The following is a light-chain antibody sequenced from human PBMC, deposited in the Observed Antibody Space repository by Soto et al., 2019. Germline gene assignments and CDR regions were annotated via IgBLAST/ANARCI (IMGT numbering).Light chain of an antibody. CDR3: QQYNSYSPYT. CDR2: DAS. J-gene: IGKJ2*01. CDR1: ESISSW. Sequence: DIQMTQSPSTLSVSLGDRITITCRASESISSWLAWYQQKPGKAPKLLIYDASSLESGVPSRFSGSGSGTEFTLTISSLQPDDFATYYCQQYNSYSPYTFGQGTKVDIK. V-gene: IGKV1-5*01.